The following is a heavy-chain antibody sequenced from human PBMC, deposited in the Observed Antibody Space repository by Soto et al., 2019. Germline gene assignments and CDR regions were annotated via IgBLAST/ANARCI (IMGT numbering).Heavy chain of an antibody. CDR2: ISGYNGNT. D-gene: IGHD3-10*01. V-gene: IGHV1-18*01. CDR3: ARESEGDYDASGSYYFDY. CDR1: GYTFTSYG. J-gene: IGHJ4*02. Sequence: QVQLVQSGAEVKKPGASVKVSCKASGYTFTSYGISWVRQAPGQGLEWMGWISGYNGNTNYAQKLQGRVTMTTDTSTSTAYMELRSLRSDDRAVYYCARESEGDYDASGSYYFDYWGQGTLVTVSS.